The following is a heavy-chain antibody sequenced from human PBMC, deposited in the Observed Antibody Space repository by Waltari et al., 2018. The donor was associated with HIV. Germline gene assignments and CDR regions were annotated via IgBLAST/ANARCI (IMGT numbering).Heavy chain of an antibody. Sequence: EVRLEESGGGLVQPGGSLRLSCGASVFSVPSSWMHWVRQVPGKRPEWVSRINTDGTHTNYADAVRGRFSNSRDNAKNTLYLQMNSLKVEDTAVYFCAVPRCNRANCHFASWGQGTLVTVSS. V-gene: IGHV3-74*01. D-gene: IGHD1-1*01. J-gene: IGHJ4*02. CDR2: INTDGTHT. CDR1: VFSVPSSW. CDR3: AVPRCNRANCHFAS.